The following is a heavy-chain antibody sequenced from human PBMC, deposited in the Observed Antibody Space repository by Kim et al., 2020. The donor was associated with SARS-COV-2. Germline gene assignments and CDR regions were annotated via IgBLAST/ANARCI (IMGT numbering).Heavy chain of an antibody. Sequence: SETLSLTCTVSGGSISSSSYYWGWIRQPPGKGLEWIGSIYYSGSTYYNPSLKSRVTISVDTSKNQFSLKLSSVTAADTAVYYCARHHPVVDTAMVSMVRYFDLWRRGTRDTLSA. J-gene: IGHJ2*01. V-gene: IGHV4-39*01. CDR3: ARHHPVVDTAMVSMVRYFDL. CDR2: IYYSGST. CDR1: GGSISSSSYY. D-gene: IGHD5-18*01.